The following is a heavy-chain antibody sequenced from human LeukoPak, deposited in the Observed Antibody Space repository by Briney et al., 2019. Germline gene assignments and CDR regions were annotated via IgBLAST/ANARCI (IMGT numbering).Heavy chain of an antibody. CDR2: IYPPDSDT. Sequence: GESLKISCKGSGYSLSNYWIAWVRQMPGKGLEWMGIIYPPDSDTRYSPSFQGQVTISADKSISTAYLQWSSLKASDTAMYYCARPRRDGYKGAFDYWGQGTLVAVSS. J-gene: IGHJ4*02. V-gene: IGHV5-51*01. CDR1: GYSLSNYW. CDR3: ARPRRDGYKGAFDY. D-gene: IGHD5-24*01.